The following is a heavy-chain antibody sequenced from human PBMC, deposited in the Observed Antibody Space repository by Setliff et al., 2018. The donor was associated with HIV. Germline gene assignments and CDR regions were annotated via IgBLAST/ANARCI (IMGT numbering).Heavy chain of an antibody. J-gene: IGHJ4*02. CDR1: GDSISRAYY. D-gene: IGHD3-22*01. CDR3: AGADYSDTSGYYSNFDY. V-gene: IGHV4-38-2*01. CDR2: AYHSGTT. Sequence: PSETLSLTCAVSGDSISRAYYWAWLRQSPGKGLEWIGSAYHSGTTYYNPSLNSRVTISVDTSKNQFSLRLRSVTAADTAVYYCAGADYSDTSGYYSNFDYWGQGTLVTVSS.